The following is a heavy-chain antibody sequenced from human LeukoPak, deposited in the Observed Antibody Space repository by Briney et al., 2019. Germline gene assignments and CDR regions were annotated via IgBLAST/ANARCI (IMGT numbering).Heavy chain of an antibody. CDR1: GFTFSSYG. J-gene: IGHJ4*02. Sequence: PGGSLRLSCAASGFTFSSYGMHWVRQAPGKGLEWVAFIRYDGSNKYYADSVKGRFTISRDNSKNTMSLEMNSLRVEDTAVYYCAKDYVSGDGYWDFDYWGQGTLVTVSS. D-gene: IGHD5-24*01. CDR3: AKDYVSGDGYWDFDY. CDR2: IRYDGSNK. V-gene: IGHV3-30*02.